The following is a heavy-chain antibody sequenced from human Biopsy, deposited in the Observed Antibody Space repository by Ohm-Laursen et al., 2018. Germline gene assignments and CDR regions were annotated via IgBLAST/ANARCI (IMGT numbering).Heavy chain of an antibody. CDR1: GASISSYY. D-gene: IGHD2-21*02. CDR2: VYYDGGST. Sequence: SDTLSLTCSVSGASISSYYWSWFRQPPGKRPEWIGFVYYDGGSTNYNPSLKSRVTISVDTSKNQMSLNLTSVTAADTAVYYCASDGYGRLWGQGTLVTVSS. CDR3: ASDGYGRL. J-gene: IGHJ4*02. V-gene: IGHV4-59*08.